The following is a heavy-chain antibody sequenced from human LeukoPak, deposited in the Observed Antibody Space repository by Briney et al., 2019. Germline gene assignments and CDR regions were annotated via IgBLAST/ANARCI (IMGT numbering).Heavy chain of an antibody. D-gene: IGHD3-10*01. V-gene: IGHV4-39*01. CDR3: ARQGSGRFGDPTYDY. J-gene: IGHJ4*02. CDR1: GGSISSSSYF. CDR2: IYYSGST. Sequence: KPSETLSLTCTVSGGSISSSSYFWGWIRQPPGKGLEWIGSIYYSGSTYYNPSLKSRVTISVDTSKNQFSLKLSSVTAADTAVYYCARQGSGRFGDPTYDYWGQGTLVTVSS.